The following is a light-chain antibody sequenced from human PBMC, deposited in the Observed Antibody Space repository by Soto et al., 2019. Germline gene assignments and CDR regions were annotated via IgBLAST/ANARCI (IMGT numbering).Light chain of an antibody. CDR2: DNN. CDR1: SSNIGDNS. J-gene: IGLJ2*01. CDR3: GTWDSSLYAGV. V-gene: IGLV1-51*01. Sequence: QSVLTQPPSVSAAPGQTVTISCTGSSSNIGDNSVSWYQLLPGTAPKLLIYDNNKRPPGIPDRISGSKSGASATLDITGLQTGDEADYYCGTWDSSLYAGVFGGGTKLTVL.